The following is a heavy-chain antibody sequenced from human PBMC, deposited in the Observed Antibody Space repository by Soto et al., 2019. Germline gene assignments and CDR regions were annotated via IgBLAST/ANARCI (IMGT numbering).Heavy chain of an antibody. D-gene: IGHD1-7*01. CDR3: ARGLRLDRLELYYFDY. V-gene: IGHV4-31*03. CDR1: GGSISSGGYY. Sequence: QVQLQESGPGLVKPSQTLSLTCTVSGGSISSGGYYWRWIRQHPGKGLEGIGYIYYSGSTYYNPSLKSRVTISVDTSKNQFSLKLSSVTAADTAVYYCARGLRLDRLELYYFDYWGQGTLVTVSS. CDR2: IYYSGST. J-gene: IGHJ4*02.